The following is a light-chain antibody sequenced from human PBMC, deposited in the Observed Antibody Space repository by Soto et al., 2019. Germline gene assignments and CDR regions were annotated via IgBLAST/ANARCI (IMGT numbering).Light chain of an antibody. CDR3: SSFTSRSTLI. CDR2: DVT. CDR1: SSDLGGYNY. J-gene: IGLJ2*01. V-gene: IGLV2-11*01. Sequence: QSALTQPRSVSGSPGQSVTISCSGTSSDLGGYNYVSWYQHHPGKAPKLMIYDVTLRPSGVPDRFSGSKSGNTASLTISGLQAEDEADYYCSSFTSRSTLIFGGGTKVTVL.